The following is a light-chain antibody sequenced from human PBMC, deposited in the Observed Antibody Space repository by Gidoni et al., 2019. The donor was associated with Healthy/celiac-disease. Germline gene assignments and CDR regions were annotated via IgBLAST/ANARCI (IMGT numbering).Light chain of an antibody. J-gene: IGKJ5*01. V-gene: IGKV1-39*01. CDR3: QQSYSTPRT. CDR1: QSISSY. Sequence: EIKLTQSPSSLSASVGDRVTITCRASQSISSYLNWYQQKPGKAPKLLIYAASSWQSGVPSRFSGSGSGTDFTLTISRLQPEDFATYYCQQSYSTPRTFGQGTRLEIK. CDR2: AAS.